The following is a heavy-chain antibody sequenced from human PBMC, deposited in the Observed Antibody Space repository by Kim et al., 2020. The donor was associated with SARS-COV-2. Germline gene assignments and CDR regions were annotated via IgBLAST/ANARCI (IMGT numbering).Heavy chain of an antibody. CDR1: GFTFSSYS. Sequence: GGSLRLSCAASGFTFSSYSMNWVRQAPGKGLEWVSSISSSSCYIYYADSVKGRFTISRDNAKNSLYLQMNSLRAEDTAVYYCARQIGGSGYYNYYYYGMDVWGQGTTVTVSS. CDR2: ISSSSCYI. V-gene: IGHV3-21*01. J-gene: IGHJ6*02. CDR3: ARQIGGSGYYNYYYYGMDV. D-gene: IGHD3-22*01.